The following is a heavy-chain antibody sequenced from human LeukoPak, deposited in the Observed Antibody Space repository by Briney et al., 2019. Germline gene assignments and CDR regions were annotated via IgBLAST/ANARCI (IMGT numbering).Heavy chain of an antibody. Sequence: GGSLRLSCAASGFSFSTYSMSWVRQAPGKGLEWVSSIRGSGADKYYADSVKGRFSISRDNSQDTLSLQMNSLRAEDTAVYYCAKISWDGRGAFDWGRGTLVTVSS. J-gene: IGHJ4*02. CDR2: IRGSGADK. D-gene: IGHD3-3*02. V-gene: IGHV3-23*01. CDR3: AKISWDGRGAFD. CDR1: GFSFSTYS.